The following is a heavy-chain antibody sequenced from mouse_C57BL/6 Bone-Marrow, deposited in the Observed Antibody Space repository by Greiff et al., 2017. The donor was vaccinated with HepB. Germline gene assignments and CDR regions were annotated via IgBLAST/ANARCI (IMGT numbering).Heavy chain of an antibody. CDR1: GYTFTDYY. Sequence: QVQLKESGAELVRPGASVKLSCKASGYTFTDYYINWVKQRPGQGLEWIARIYPGSGNTYYNEKFKGKATLTAEKSSSTAYMQLSSLTSEDSAVYFCARWGPHTFAYWGQGTLVTVSA. D-gene: IGHD6-1*01. CDR3: ARWGPHTFAY. V-gene: IGHV1-76*01. CDR2: IYPGSGNT. J-gene: IGHJ3*01.